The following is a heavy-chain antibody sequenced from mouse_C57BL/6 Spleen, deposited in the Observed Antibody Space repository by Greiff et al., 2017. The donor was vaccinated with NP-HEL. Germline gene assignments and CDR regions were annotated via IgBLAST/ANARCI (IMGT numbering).Heavy chain of an antibody. Sequence: EVKVVESGGGLVKPGGSLKLSCAASGFTFSSYTMSWVRQTPEKRLEWVATISGGGGNTYYPDSVKGRFTISRDNAKNTLYLQMSSLRSEDTALYYCARRITGTRGFAYWGQGTLVTVSA. V-gene: IGHV5-9*01. J-gene: IGHJ3*01. CDR3: ARRITGTRGFAY. CDR1: GFTFSSYT. CDR2: ISGGGGNT. D-gene: IGHD4-1*01.